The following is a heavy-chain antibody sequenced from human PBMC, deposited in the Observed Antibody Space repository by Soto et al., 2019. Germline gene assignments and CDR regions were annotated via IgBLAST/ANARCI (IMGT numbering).Heavy chain of an antibody. J-gene: IGHJ4*02. V-gene: IGHV3-48*01. CDR2: ISSSSSTI. D-gene: IGHD1-1*01. CDR3: ARGSTGIDY. CDR1: GFTFSSYS. Sequence: GGSLRLSCAASGFTFSSYSMNWVRQAPGKGLEWVSYISSSSSTIYYADSVKGRFTISRDNAKNSLYLQMNSLRPEDTAVYYCARGSTGIDYWGQGTLVTVSS.